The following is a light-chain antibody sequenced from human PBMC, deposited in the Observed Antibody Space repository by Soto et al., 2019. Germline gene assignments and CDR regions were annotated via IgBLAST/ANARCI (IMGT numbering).Light chain of an antibody. J-gene: IGLJ1*01. Sequence: QSVLTQPPSASGTPGQRFTISCSGSSSNIGSNTVNWYQQLPGAAPKLLIYSTNQRPSGVPDRFSGSKSGTSASLAISGLQSEDDADYSCAAWDDSLNGQVFGTGTKVTVL. CDR2: STN. CDR3: AAWDDSLNGQV. CDR1: SSNIGSNT. V-gene: IGLV1-44*01.